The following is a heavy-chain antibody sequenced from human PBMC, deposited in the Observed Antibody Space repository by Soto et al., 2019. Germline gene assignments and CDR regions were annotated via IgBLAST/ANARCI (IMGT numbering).Heavy chain of an antibody. CDR3: AREGDYCSGGSCYRWFDP. Sequence: QVQLQESGPGLVKPSQTLSLTCTVSGGSISSGGYYWSWIRQHPGKGLEWVGYIYSSGRTYYNPSLKTRVTISLDTSKNKFSRKLSSVTAADTAVYYCAREGDYCSGGSCYRWFDPWGQGTRVTVSS. V-gene: IGHV4-31*03. D-gene: IGHD2-15*01. J-gene: IGHJ5*02. CDR1: GGSISSGGYY. CDR2: IYSSGRT.